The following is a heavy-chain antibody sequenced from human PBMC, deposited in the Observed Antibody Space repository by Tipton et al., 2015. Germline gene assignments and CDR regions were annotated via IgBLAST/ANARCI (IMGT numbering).Heavy chain of an antibody. J-gene: IGHJ4*02. V-gene: IGHV4-39*01. CDR3: ARLENSGYDFDY. Sequence: LRLSCTVSGGSISSNDYYWGWIRQPPGKGLEWIGNIYFGGSTYYNPSLKSRVTISVDTSRNQFSLKLSSVTAADTAVYYCARLENSGYDFDYWGQGTLVTVSS. CDR1: GGSISSNDYY. CDR2: IYFGGST. D-gene: IGHD5-12*01.